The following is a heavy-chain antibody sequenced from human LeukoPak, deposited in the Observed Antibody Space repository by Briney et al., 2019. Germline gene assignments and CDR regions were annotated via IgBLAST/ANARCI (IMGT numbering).Heavy chain of an antibody. J-gene: IGHJ4*02. Sequence: ASVKVSCKASGYTFTNFGISWVRQAPGQGLEWLGWIGTYNGKTNYAQELQGRVTMTTDTSTSTAFMELRSLRSDDTAVYFCAKVTYYYDSNGDGQGRVVFDYWGQGTLVTVSS. V-gene: IGHV1-18*01. CDR2: IGTYNGKT. CDR1: GYTFTNFG. CDR3: AKVTYYYDSNGDGQGRVVFDY. D-gene: IGHD3-22*01.